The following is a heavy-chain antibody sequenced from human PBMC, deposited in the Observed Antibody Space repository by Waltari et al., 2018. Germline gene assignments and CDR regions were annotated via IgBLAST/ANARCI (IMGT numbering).Heavy chain of an antibody. CDR3: ARVNYGSGSYYYYYYMDV. Sequence: QVQLQQWGAGLLKPSETLSLTCAVYGGSFSGYYWSWIRQPPGKGLEWIGEINHSGRTNYNPSLKSRVTISVDPSKNQFSLKLSSVTAADTAVYYCARVNYGSGSYYYYYYMDVWGKGTTVTVSS. CDR2: INHSGRT. D-gene: IGHD3-10*01. CDR1: GGSFSGYY. V-gene: IGHV4-34*01. J-gene: IGHJ6*03.